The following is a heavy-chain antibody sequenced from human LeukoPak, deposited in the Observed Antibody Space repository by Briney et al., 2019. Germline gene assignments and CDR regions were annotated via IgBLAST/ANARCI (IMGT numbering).Heavy chain of an antibody. CDR1: GFTFSSYG. Sequence: GGSLRLSCAASGFTFSSYGMHWVRQAPGKGLEWVAVKSYDGSNKYYADSVKGRFTISRDNSKNTLYVQMNSLRAEDTAVYYCARSHFDWQYYFDYWGQGSLVTVSS. D-gene: IGHD3-9*01. V-gene: IGHV3-30*03. CDR2: KSYDGSNK. J-gene: IGHJ4*02. CDR3: ARSHFDWQYYFDY.